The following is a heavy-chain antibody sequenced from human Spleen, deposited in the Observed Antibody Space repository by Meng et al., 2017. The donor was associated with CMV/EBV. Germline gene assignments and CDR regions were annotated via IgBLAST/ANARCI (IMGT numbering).Heavy chain of an antibody. D-gene: IGHD1-1*01. V-gene: IGHV3-7*01. CDR2: IKQDGSEK. J-gene: IGHJ4*02. CDR1: GFTFSNYW. CDR3: ARGTGEPGMDY. Sequence: GESLKISCTASGFTFSNYWMNWVRQAPGKGLEWVATIKQDGSEKYFMDSVKGRFTISRDNAKNSMFLQMNSLRGEDTAIYYCARGTGEPGMDYGGQGALVTVSS.